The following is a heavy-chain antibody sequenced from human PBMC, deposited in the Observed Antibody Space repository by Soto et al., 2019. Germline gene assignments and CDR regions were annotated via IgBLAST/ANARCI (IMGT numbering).Heavy chain of an antibody. Sequence: SETLSLTCTVSGGSISSYYWSWIRQPPGKGLEWIGYIYYSGSTNYNPSLKSRVTISVDTSKNQFSLKLSSVTAADTAVYYCARDYVSSSWHMNWFDPWGQGTLVTVSS. D-gene: IGHD6-13*01. J-gene: IGHJ5*02. CDR1: GGSISSYY. V-gene: IGHV4-59*01. CDR2: IYYSGST. CDR3: ARDYVSSSWHMNWFDP.